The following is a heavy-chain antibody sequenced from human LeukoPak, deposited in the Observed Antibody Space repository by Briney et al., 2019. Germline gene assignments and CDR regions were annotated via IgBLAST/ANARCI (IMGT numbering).Heavy chain of an antibody. J-gene: IGHJ4*02. Sequence: SQTLSLTCTVSGGSIAGGSYYWSWIRQPAGKGLEWIGYIYYSGSTNYNPSLKSRVTISVDTSKNQFSLKLSSVTAADTAVYYCASQGQRSSGLLGWGQGTLVTVSS. V-gene: IGHV4-61*09. D-gene: IGHD3-22*01. CDR2: IYYSGST. CDR3: ASQGQRSSGLLG. CDR1: GGSIAGGSYY.